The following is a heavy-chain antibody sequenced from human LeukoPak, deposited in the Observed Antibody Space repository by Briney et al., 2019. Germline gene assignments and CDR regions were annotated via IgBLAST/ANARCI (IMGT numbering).Heavy chain of an antibody. CDR3: VRDGARQL. CDR1: GFTVSSNY. CDR2: IYYSGGT. D-gene: IGHD1-1*01. V-gene: IGHV4-59*02. Sequence: GSLRLSCAASGFTVSSNYMSWIRQPPGKGLEWIGYIYYSGGTNYYPSLESRVTISIDTSKNQFSLKLNSVTAADTAVYYCVRDGARQLWGQGTLVTVSS. J-gene: IGHJ4*02.